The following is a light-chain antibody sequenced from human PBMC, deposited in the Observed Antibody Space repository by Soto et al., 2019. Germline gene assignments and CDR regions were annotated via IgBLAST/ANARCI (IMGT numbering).Light chain of an antibody. J-gene: IGKJ1*01. CDR1: QSVSSN. Sequence: EILFTQSPATLSLSPGERATLSCRASQSVSSNLAWYQQKPGQAPRLLIYGASNRATGIPARFSGSGSGTDFTLTISSLQPEDFATYYCLQDSNWTFGQGTKVDIK. V-gene: IGKV3-11*01. CDR2: GAS. CDR3: LQDSNWT.